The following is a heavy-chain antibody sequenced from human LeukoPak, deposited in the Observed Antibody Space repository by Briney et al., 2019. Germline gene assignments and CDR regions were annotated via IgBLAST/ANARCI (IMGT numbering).Heavy chain of an antibody. CDR3: ARVTRGPNAFDI. Sequence: ASVKVSCKASGYTFTSYGTSWVRQAPGQGLERMGWISAYNGNTNYAQKLQGRVTMTTDTSTSTAYMELRSLRSDDTAVYYCARVTRGPNAFDIWGQGTMVTVSS. CDR2: ISAYNGNT. CDR1: GYTFTSYG. V-gene: IGHV1-18*01. J-gene: IGHJ3*02.